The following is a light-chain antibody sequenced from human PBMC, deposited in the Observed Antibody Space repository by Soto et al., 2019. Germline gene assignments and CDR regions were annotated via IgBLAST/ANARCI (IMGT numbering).Light chain of an antibody. Sequence: QSVLTQPPSASGTPGQRVTISCSGSSSNIGSNFVYWYQQIPGTAPKLLIYRNNQRPSGVPDRFSGSKSGTSASLAISGLRSEDEADYYCAAWDDSLSGVVFGGGTMLTVL. CDR2: RNN. V-gene: IGLV1-47*01. J-gene: IGLJ2*01. CDR1: SSNIGSNF. CDR3: AAWDDSLSGVV.